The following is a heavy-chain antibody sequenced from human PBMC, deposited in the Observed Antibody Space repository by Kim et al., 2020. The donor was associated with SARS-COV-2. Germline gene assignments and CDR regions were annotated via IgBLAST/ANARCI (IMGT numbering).Heavy chain of an antibody. J-gene: IGHJ4*02. D-gene: IGHD3-22*01. CDR1: GYTFTSYG. CDR3: ARDRYYYDSSGYYPNFDY. CDR2: ISAYNGNT. V-gene: IGHV1-18*04. Sequence: ASVKVSCKASGYTFTSYGISWVRQAPGQGLEWMGWISAYNGNTNYAQKLQGRVTMTTDTSTSTAYMELRSLRSDDTAVYYCARDRYYYDSSGYYPNFDYWGQGTLVTVSS.